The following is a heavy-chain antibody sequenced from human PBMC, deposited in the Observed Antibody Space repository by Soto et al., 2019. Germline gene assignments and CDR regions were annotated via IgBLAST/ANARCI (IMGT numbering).Heavy chain of an antibody. D-gene: IGHD6-13*01. CDR2: IYYSGST. CDR1: GGSVSSGSYY. Sequence: SETLSLTCTVSGGSVSSGSYYWSWIRQPPGKGLEGIGYIYYSGSTNYNPSIKSRVTISVDTSKNPFSLKLSSVTAAETAVYYCAREGGAAAGQYGWLDSWGQGTLVTVSS. V-gene: IGHV4-61*01. J-gene: IGHJ5*01. CDR3: AREGGAAAGQYGWLDS.